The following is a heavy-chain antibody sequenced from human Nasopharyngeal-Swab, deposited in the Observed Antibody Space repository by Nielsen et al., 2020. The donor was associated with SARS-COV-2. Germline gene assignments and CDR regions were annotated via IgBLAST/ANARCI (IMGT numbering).Heavy chain of an antibody. D-gene: IGHD3-16*01. V-gene: IGHV3-53*04. CDR2: TFSGLAT. Sequence: GGSLRLSCVASGFIAKDNNIHWVRQVPGKGLQWVSFTFSGLATDYSDSVKGRFTFTRHNSENTLYLQMNSLRPEDTAIYYCARGRGGSDWYLDLWGRGTLVTVSS. CDR1: GFIAKDNN. J-gene: IGHJ2*01. CDR3: ARGRGGSDWYLDL.